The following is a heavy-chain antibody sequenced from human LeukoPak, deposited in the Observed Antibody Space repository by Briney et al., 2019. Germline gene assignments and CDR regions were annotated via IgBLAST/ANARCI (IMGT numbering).Heavy chain of an antibody. V-gene: IGHV3-30*02. Sequence: GGSLRLSCAASGFTFRSFGMHWVRQAPGKGLEWVAFIRYEGGEKYYADSVKGRFTVSRDNAKNSLYLQMNSLRAEDTAVYYCARGEFYYGSGSSYFDYWGQGTLVTVSS. D-gene: IGHD3-10*01. CDR3: ARGEFYYGSGSSYFDY. CDR2: IRYEGGEK. J-gene: IGHJ4*02. CDR1: GFTFRSFG.